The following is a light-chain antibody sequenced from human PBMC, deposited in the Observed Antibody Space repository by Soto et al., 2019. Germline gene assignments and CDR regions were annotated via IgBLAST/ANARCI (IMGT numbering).Light chain of an antibody. V-gene: IGKV1-5*01. CDR1: QSISSW. J-gene: IGKJ1*01. Sequence: QSPSTLSASVGDRVTITCRASQSISSWLAWYQQKPGKAPKLLIYDASSLESGVPSRFSGSGSGTEFTLTISSLQPDDFATYYCQQYNSYRTFGQGTKVDIK. CDR2: DAS. CDR3: QQYNSYRT.